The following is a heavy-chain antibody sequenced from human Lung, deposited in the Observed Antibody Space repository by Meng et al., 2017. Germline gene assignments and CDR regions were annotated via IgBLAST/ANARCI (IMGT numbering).Heavy chain of an antibody. Sequence: QVHVQQWGAVFLKPSETLSLPCVVPGGSLSDYYWSWIRQPPGKGLEWIGEINHSGSTNYNPSLESRATISVDTSQNNLSLKLSSVTAADSAVYYCARGPTTMAHDFDYWGQGTLVTVFS. CDR3: ARGPTTMAHDFDY. CDR2: INHSGST. J-gene: IGHJ4*02. V-gene: IGHV4-34*01. CDR1: GGSLSDYY. D-gene: IGHD4-11*01.